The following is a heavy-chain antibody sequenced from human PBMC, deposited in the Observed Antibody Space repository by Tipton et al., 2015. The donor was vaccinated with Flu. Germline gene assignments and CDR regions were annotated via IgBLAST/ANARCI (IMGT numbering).Heavy chain of an antibody. CDR1: GFSLSSYV. V-gene: IGHV3-30*04. J-gene: IGHJ4*02. D-gene: IGHD3-22*01. CDR2: MSPDGKNE. Sequence: SLRLSCAASGFSLSSYVMHWVRQAPGKGLEWVAAMSPDGKNEYYADSVKGRFTISKDSSKNTLSLQMNSLRTEDTAVYHCAREGGSSGYAGYFNYWGQGTLVTVSS. CDR3: AREGGSSGYAGYFNY.